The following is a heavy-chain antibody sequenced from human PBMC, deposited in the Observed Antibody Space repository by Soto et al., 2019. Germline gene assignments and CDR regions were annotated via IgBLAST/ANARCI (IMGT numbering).Heavy chain of an antibody. J-gene: IGHJ4*02. CDR2: ISRSHSAI. CDR1: GFSLSNSG. Sequence: PGGSLRLSCLASGFSLSNSGMFWVRQAPGKGLEWISYISRSHSAIYYADSVKGRFTMSRDNAKNSIFLQMNSLTDEDRAVYYCATEGPNGYIPYYFETWGQGVPVTVSS. V-gene: IGHV3-48*02. CDR3: ATEGPNGYIPYYFET. D-gene: IGHD5-12*01.